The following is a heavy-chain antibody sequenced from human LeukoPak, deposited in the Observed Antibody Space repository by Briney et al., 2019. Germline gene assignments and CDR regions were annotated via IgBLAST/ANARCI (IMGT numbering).Heavy chain of an antibody. Sequence: GGSLRLSCAASAFTFSRYGMHWVRQAPGKGLEWVAFIRYDGSNKYYADSVKGRFTISRDNSKNTLYLQMNSLRAEDTAVYYCAKEIWPTVTTPGWTYFDYWGQGALVTVSS. CDR2: IRYDGSNK. J-gene: IGHJ4*02. D-gene: IGHD4-17*01. CDR3: AKEIWPTVTTPGWTYFDY. CDR1: AFTFSRYG. V-gene: IGHV3-30*02.